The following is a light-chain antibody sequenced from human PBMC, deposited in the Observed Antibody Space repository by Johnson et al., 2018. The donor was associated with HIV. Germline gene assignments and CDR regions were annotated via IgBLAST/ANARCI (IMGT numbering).Light chain of an antibody. CDR2: DNN. Sequence: QSVLTQPPSVSAAPGQKVTISCSGSSSNIGNNFVSWYQQLPETAPKLLIYDNNKRPSGIPDRFSGSKSGTSATLDITGLQTGDEADYYCATWDTSLSAGGVFGTGTKVTVL. V-gene: IGLV1-51*02. CDR3: ATWDTSLSAGGV. J-gene: IGLJ1*01. CDR1: SSNIGNNF.